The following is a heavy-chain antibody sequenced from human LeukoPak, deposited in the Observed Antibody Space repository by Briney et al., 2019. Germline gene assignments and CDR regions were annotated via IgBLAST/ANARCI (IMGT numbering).Heavy chain of an antibody. Sequence: GGSLRLSCAASGFTFSSYGMHWVRQAPGKGLEWVGVIWYDGSNKYYADSVKGRFTISRGNSKNTLYLQMNSLRAEDTAVYYCAKDLEEYCSGGSCYSCDYWGQGTLVTVSS. CDR2: IWYDGSNK. CDR3: AKDLEEYCSGGSCYSCDY. J-gene: IGHJ4*02. CDR1: GFTFSSYG. D-gene: IGHD2-15*01. V-gene: IGHV3-33*06.